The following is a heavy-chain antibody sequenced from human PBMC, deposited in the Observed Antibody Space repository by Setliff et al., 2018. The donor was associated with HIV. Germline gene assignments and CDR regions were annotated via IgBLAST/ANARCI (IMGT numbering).Heavy chain of an antibody. D-gene: IGHD2-21*02. V-gene: IGHV4-34*01. CDR3: ARGVLITKRVTQTGGYYYYTDV. Sequence: SETLSLTCAVHGGSFSDYYWSWIRQPPGKGPEWIGSLYYRGTTYYNPSLKSRVTISTGTSNNQFSLTLSSVTAADTAVYYCARGVLITKRVTQTGGYYYYTDVWGKGTTVTVSS. CDR2: LYYRGTT. CDR1: GGSFSDYY. J-gene: IGHJ6*03.